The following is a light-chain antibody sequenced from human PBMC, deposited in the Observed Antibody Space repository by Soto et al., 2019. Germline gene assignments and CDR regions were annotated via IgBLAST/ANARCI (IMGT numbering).Light chain of an antibody. V-gene: IGKV1-33*01. CDR1: QDISNY. CDR2: DAS. J-gene: IGKJ4*01. CDR3: QQYEDLPLA. Sequence: DIQMTQSPSSLSASVGDRVTITCQASQDISNYLNRYHQKPGKAPKILIFDASNVETGVPSRFSGSGSGTDFTFAIHSLQPEDAATSYCQQYEDLPLAFGGGTKVGIK.